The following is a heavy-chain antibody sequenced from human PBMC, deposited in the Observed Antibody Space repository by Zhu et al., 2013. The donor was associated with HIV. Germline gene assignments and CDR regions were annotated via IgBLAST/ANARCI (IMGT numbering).Heavy chain of an antibody. CDR3: ARDGGPYDVLTGYSTQNWFDP. CDR2: INPNSGGT. Sequence: QVQLVQSGAEVEKPGASVKVSCKASGYTFSGYFIHWVRQAPGQGLEWMGWINPNSGGTNYAQKFQGWVKLTRDTSISTAYLELSRVTSDDTAVYYCARDGGPYDVLTGYSTQNWFDPWGQGTLVTVSS. J-gene: IGHJ5*02. CDR1: GYTFSGYF. V-gene: IGHV1-2*04. D-gene: IGHD3-9*01.